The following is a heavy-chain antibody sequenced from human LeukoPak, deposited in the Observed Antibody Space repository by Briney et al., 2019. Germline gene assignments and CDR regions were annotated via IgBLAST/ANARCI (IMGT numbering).Heavy chain of an antibody. J-gene: IGHJ4*02. CDR2: IRTSSGGI. Sequence: PGGSLRLSCAASGFTVSSNYMSWVRQAPGKGLEWVAYIRTSSGGIYYADSVKGRFTISADNAKNSLYLEMNNLRDGDTAVYYCARDDSWAFDYWGQGTLVTVSS. CDR1: GFTVSSNY. D-gene: IGHD2-21*02. V-gene: IGHV3-48*02. CDR3: ARDDSWAFDY.